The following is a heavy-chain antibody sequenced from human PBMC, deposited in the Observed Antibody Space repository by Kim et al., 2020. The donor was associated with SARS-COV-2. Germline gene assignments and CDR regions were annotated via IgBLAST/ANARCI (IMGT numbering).Heavy chain of an antibody. D-gene: IGHD3-10*01. V-gene: IGHV4-34*01. Sequence: SETLSLTCAVYGGSFSGYYWSWIRQPPGKGLEWIGEINHSGSTNYNPSLKSRVTISVDTSKNQFSLKLSSVTAADTAVYYCARFSGRPFDYWGQGTLVT. CDR3: ARFSGRPFDY. J-gene: IGHJ4*02. CDR1: GGSFSGYY. CDR2: INHSGST.